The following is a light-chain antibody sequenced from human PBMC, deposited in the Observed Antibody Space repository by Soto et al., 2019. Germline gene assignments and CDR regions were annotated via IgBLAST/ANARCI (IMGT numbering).Light chain of an antibody. Sequence: EIVLTQSPATLSLSPGERATLSCRASQSISNYLAWYQQIPGQAPRLLLYDASNRATGIPAKFSGSGSGTDFTLTISILEPEDFAVYYCQQRSDWPPYTFGQGTKLVIK. J-gene: IGKJ2*01. CDR1: QSISNY. CDR2: DAS. CDR3: QQRSDWPPYT. V-gene: IGKV3-11*01.